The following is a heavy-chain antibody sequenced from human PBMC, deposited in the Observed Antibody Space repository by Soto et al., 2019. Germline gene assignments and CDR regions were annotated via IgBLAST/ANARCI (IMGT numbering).Heavy chain of an antibody. J-gene: IGHJ3*02. V-gene: IGHV5-10-1*01. CDR3: ENLYYDIEPGYYGNALDI. CDR1: GYSFTSYW. Sequence: PGESLKISCKGSGYSFTSYWISWVRQMPGKGLEWMGRIDPSDSYTNYSPSFQGHVTISADKSISTAYLQWSSLKASDTAMYYCENLYYDIEPGYYGNALDIGGKGPRVTV. CDR2: IDPSDSYT. D-gene: IGHD3-9*01.